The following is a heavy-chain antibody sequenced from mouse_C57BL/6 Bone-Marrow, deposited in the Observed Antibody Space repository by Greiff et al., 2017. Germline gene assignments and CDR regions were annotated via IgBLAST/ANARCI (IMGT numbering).Heavy chain of an antibody. Sequence: VKLQESGAELVRPGTSVKVSCKASGYAFTNYLIEWVKQRPGQCLEWIGVINPGSGGTNSNEKFTGKATLTADKASSTAYMQLSSLTPEDSAVYFCARSKNWASWFAYWGQGTLVTVSA. CDR2: INPGSGGT. D-gene: IGHD4-1*01. J-gene: IGHJ3*01. CDR1: GYAFTNYL. V-gene: IGHV1-54*01. CDR3: ARSKNWASWFAY.